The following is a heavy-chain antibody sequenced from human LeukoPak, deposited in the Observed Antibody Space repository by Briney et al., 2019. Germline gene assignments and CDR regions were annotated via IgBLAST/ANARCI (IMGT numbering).Heavy chain of an antibody. CDR2: INPNSGGT. D-gene: IGHD1-7*01. CDR3: ARAGITGTTLPYGI. Sequence: ASVKVSCKASGYTFTGYYMHWVRQAPGQGLEWMGWINPNSGGTNYAQKFQGWVTMTRDTSISTAYMELSRLRSDDTAVYYCARAGITGTTLPYGIWGQGTIVTVSS. CDR1: GYTFTGYY. V-gene: IGHV1-2*04. J-gene: IGHJ3*02.